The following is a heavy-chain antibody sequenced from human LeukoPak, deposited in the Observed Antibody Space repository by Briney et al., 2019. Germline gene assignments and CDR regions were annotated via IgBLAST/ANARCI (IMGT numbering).Heavy chain of an antibody. CDR3: ARDHYDSSGYYLNYYYYYGMDV. V-gene: IGHV3-30*04. Sequence: GGSLRLTCAASGFTFSSSAMHGVRQAPGKGLEWVAVISYDGSNKYYADSVKGRFTISRDNSKNTLYLQMNSLRAEDTAVYYCARDHYDSSGYYLNYYYYYGMDVWGQGTTVTVSS. D-gene: IGHD3-22*01. CDR2: ISYDGSNK. CDR1: GFTFSSSA. J-gene: IGHJ6*02.